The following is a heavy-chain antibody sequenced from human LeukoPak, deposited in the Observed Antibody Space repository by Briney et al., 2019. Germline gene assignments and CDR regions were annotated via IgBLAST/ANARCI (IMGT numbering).Heavy chain of an antibody. J-gene: IGHJ4*02. CDR2: ISYDGSNK. CDR1: GFTFSSYA. CDR3: AQNDY. Sequence: GGSLRRSCAASGFTFSSYAMHWVRQAPGKGLEWVAVISYDGSNKYYADSVKGRFTISRDNSKNTLYLQMNSLRAEDTAVYYCAQNDYWGQGTLVTVSS. V-gene: IGHV3-30-3*01.